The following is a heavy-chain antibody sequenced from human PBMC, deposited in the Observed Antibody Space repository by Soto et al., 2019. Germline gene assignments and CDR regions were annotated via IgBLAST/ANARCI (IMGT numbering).Heavy chain of an antibody. Sequence: EVQLVQYGGGLVQPGGSLRLSCVASGFTVSSSYTSWVRQAPGKGLEWVSLIYSGGSTYYADAVKGRFTVSRDNSLNTMYLQMKSLTVEDTAVYYCVRQLLGYCSSSTCVWGQAPLVTVSS. CDR2: IYSGGST. J-gene: IGHJ1*01. CDR1: GFTVSSSY. CDR3: VRQLLGYCSSSTCV. D-gene: IGHD2-2*01. V-gene: IGHV3-66*04.